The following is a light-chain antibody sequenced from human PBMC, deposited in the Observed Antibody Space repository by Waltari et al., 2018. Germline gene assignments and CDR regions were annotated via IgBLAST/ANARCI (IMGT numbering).Light chain of an antibody. J-gene: IGKJ5*01. CDR2: DAS. CDR1: QSVSSN. Sequence: EIVMTQSPATLSVSPGETATLSCRASQSVSSNVAWYQKKPGQAPRLLIYDASTRATSIPAKFRGSGSGTEFTLTISSLQSEDFAVYHCQQYNRWPPITFGHGTRLEIK. CDR3: QQYNRWPPIT. V-gene: IGKV3-15*01.